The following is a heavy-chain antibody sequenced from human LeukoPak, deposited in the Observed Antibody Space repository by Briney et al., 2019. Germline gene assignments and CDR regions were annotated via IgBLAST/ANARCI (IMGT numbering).Heavy chain of an antibody. CDR1: GFTFSSYA. CDR3: ARASASYGDYNYYYGMDV. D-gene: IGHD4-17*01. CDR2: VSGNGVST. J-gene: IGHJ6*02. Sequence: PGGSLRLSCAASGFTFSSYAMSWVRQAPGKGLEWVSGVSGNGVSTDYADSVKGRFTISRDNSKNTLYLQMNSLRAEDTAVYYCARASASYGDYNYYYGMDVWGQGTTVTVSS. V-gene: IGHV3-23*01.